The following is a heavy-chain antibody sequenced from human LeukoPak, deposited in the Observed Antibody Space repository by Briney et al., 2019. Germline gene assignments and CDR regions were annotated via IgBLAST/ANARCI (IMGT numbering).Heavy chain of an antibody. D-gene: IGHD3-9*01. J-gene: IGHJ6*02. CDR1: GYTFTSYA. CDR2: INAGNGNT. V-gene: IGHV1-3*01. Sequence: ASVKVSCKASGYTFTSYAMHWARQAPGQRLEWMGWINAGNGNTKYSQKFQGRVTITRDTSASTAYMELSSLRSEDTAVYYCARDLRYFGLYYYGMDVWGQGTTVTVS. CDR3: ARDLRYFGLYYYGMDV.